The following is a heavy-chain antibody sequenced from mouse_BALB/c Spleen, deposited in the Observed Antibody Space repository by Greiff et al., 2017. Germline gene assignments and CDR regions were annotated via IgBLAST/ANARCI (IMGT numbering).Heavy chain of an antibody. J-gene: IGHJ4*01. D-gene: IGHD1-1*01. V-gene: IGHV2-9*02. CDR1: GFSLTSYG. CDR2: IWAGGST. CDR3: ARVSYDYAMDY. Sequence: VKLMESGPGLVAPSQSLSITCTVSGFSLTSYGVHWVRQPPGKGLEWLGVIWAGGSTNYNSALMSRLSISKDNSKSQVFLKMNSLQTDDTAMYYCARVSYDYAMDYWGQGTSVTVAS.